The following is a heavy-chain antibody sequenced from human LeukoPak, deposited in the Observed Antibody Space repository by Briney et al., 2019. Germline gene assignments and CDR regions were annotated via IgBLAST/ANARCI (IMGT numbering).Heavy chain of an antibody. CDR3: AREVYSSSRPADAFDI. CDR1: GFTFSTYW. D-gene: IGHD6-13*01. V-gene: IGHV3-7*01. Sequence: GGSLGLSCLGSGFTFSTYWMSWVRQAPGKGLEWVANIMQDGSEKNYVDSVKGRFTISRDNARNSLYLQMNSLGAEDTAVYYCAREVYSSSRPADAFDIWGQGTVVTVSS. CDR2: IMQDGSEK. J-gene: IGHJ3*02.